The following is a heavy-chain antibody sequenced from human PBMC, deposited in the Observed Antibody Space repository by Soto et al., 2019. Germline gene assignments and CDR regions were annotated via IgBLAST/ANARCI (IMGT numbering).Heavy chain of an antibody. CDR2: ISSSGSTI. CDR3: ARGVEWGGGYCSGGSGYGALDI. V-gene: IGHV3-11*01. CDR1: GFTFSDYY. Sequence: QVQLVESGGGLVKPGGSLRLSCAASGFTFSDYYMSWIRQAPGKGLEWVSYISSSGSTIYDADSVKGRFTISTDNAKNSLYLQMNSLRAEDTAVYYCARGVEWGGGYCSGGSGYGALDIWGQGTMVTVSS. J-gene: IGHJ3*02. D-gene: IGHD2-15*01.